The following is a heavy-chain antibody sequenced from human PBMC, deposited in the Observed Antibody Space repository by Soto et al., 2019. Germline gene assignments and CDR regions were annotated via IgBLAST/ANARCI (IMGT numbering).Heavy chain of an antibody. CDR3: ARSFVVEAFDI. CDR2: IYPGDSYT. Sequence: GESLKIACKGSGYSFTIYWIGWVRQMPGKVLELMGIIYPGDSYTGXXPSFQGQXXIAAYMSIITXDLQCXIPKASDTAMYYCARSFVVEAFDIWGQGTMVTVS. V-gene: IGHV5-51*01. D-gene: IGHD2-15*01. CDR1: GYSFTIYW. J-gene: IGHJ3*02.